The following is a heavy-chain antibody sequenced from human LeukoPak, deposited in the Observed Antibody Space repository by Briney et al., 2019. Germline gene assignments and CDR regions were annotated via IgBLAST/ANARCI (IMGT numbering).Heavy chain of an antibody. V-gene: IGHV3-30-3*01. CDR2: ISYDGSNK. CDR3: AKAFFSGSGAYHKYFDS. J-gene: IGHJ4*02. D-gene: IGHD3-10*01. Sequence: GGSLRLSCAASGFMFCSYAVHWVRQAPGTGLEWMALISYDGSNKYYADCVKGRFTISRDDSKRTLFLHMDGLRVEDTAVYYCAKAFFSGSGAYHKYFDSWGQGTLVAVSS. CDR1: GFMFCSYA.